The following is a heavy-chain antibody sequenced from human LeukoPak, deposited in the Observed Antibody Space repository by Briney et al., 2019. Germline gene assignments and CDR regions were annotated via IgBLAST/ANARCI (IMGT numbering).Heavy chain of an antibody. J-gene: IGHJ3*02. CDR3: ARERGYGSFDI. CDR2: IYYSGST. V-gene: IGHV4-59*01. CDR1: GGSISSYY. D-gene: IGHD3-3*01. Sequence: PSETLSLTCTVSGGSISSYYWSWIRQPPGKGLEWIGYIYYSGSTNYNPSLKSRVTISVDTSKNQFSLKLSSVTAADTAVYYCARERGYGSFDIWGQGTLVTVSS.